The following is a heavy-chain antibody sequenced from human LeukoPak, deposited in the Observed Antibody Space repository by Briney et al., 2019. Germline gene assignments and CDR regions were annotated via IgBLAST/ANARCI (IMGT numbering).Heavy chain of an antibody. CDR1: GGSISSGGYY. CDR3: ARGVRMIVAVITEYFDY. J-gene: IGHJ4*02. Sequence: PSQTLSLTCTVSGGSISSGGYYWSWIRQHPGTGLEWIGYIYYSGSTYYNPSLKSRVTISVDTSKNQFSLKLSSVTAADTAVYYCARGVRMIVAVITEYFDYWGQGTLVAVSS. CDR2: IYYSGST. D-gene: IGHD3-22*01. V-gene: IGHV4-31*03.